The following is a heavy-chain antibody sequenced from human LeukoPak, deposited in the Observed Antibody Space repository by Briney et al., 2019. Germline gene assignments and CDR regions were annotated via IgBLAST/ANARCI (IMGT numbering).Heavy chain of an antibody. CDR2: IYTSGST. CDR1: GGSISSGSYY. Sequence: PSQTLSLTCTVSGGSISSGSYYWSWIRQPAGKGLEWIGRIYTSGSTNYNPSLKSRVTISVDTSKNQFSLKLSSVTAADTAVYYCARDSLGATDYWGQGTLVTVSS. D-gene: IGHD1-26*01. V-gene: IGHV4-61*02. CDR3: ARDSLGATDY. J-gene: IGHJ4*02.